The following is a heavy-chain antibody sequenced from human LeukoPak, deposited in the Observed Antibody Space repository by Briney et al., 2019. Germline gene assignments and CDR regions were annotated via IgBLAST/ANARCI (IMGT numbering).Heavy chain of an antibody. CDR1: GGTFSSYA. J-gene: IGHJ5*02. V-gene: IGHV1-69*13. D-gene: IGHD6-6*01. Sequence: HRASVKVSCKASGGTFSSYAISWVRQAPGQGLEWMGGIIPIFGTANYAQKFQGRVTITADESTSTAYMELSSLRSEDTAVYCCARDSSSSPWFDPWGQGTLVTVSS. CDR2: IIPIFGTA. CDR3: ARDSSSSPWFDP.